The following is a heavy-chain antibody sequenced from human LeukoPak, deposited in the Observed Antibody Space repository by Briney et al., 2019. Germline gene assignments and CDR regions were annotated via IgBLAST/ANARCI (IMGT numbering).Heavy chain of an antibody. CDR2: ISYDGSNK. J-gene: IGHJ4*02. D-gene: IGHD3-22*01. CDR1: GFTFSNYG. Sequence: GGSLRLSCAASGFTFSNYGMHWVRQAPGKGLEWVSFISYDGSNKYYADSVKGRFTISRDNSKNTLYLQMISLRTEDTAVYYCATYDSSGYYGYDYWGQGTLVTVSS. CDR3: ATYDSSGYYGYDY. V-gene: IGHV3-30*03.